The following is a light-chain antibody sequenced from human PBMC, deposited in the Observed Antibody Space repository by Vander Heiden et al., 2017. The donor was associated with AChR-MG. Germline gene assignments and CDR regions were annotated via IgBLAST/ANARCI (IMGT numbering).Light chain of an antibody. CDR3: QQTYSPLPS. CDR1: QSISSY. J-gene: IGKJ4*01. CDR2: AAS. Sequence: DIQMTQSPSSLSASVGDRVTLTCRARQSISSYLNWYQQKPGKAPKLLIYAASILESGVPSRFSGSGSGTEFTLTISSLQPADFATYYCQQTYSPLPSFGGGTRVEIK. V-gene: IGKV1-39*01.